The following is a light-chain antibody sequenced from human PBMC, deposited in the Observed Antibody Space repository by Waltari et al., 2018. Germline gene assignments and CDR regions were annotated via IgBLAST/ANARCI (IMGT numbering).Light chain of an antibody. CDR1: EGISNY. CDR3: QQGNKHPLT. CDR2: YAS. V-gene: IGKV6-21*02. Sequence: DIVMTQSPAFVSVTPGEKVTITCQASEGISNYLHWYQQKPNQAPKLVLQYASQSISGVPSRFTGSGSGTDFTFTISSLEVEDAATYYCQQGNKHPLTFGGGTKVEIK. J-gene: IGKJ4*01.